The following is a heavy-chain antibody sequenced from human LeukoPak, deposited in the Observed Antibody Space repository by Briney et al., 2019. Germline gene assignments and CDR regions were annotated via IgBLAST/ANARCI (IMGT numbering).Heavy chain of an antibody. CDR2: ISSSSSYI. Sequence: PGRSLRLSCAGSGFTFRRYNMDCGRQAPRKGLERVSSISSSSSYIYYADSVKGRFTISRDNAQNSLFLQMNSLRAEDTAVYYCARDAQWLVPEGYYYYMDVWGKGTTVTVSS. D-gene: IGHD6-19*01. CDR1: GFTFRRYN. CDR3: ARDAQWLVPEGYYYYMDV. J-gene: IGHJ6*03. V-gene: IGHV3-21*01.